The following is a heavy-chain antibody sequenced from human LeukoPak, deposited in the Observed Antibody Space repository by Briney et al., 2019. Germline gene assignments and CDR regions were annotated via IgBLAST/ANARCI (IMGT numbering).Heavy chain of an antibody. J-gene: IGHJ4*02. CDR3: ASALYYYDSSGHDY. V-gene: IGHV3-21*01. CDR1: GFTFSSYA. D-gene: IGHD3-22*01. CDR2: ISSSSSYI. Sequence: GGSLRLSCAASGFTFSSYAMSWVRQAPGKGLEWVSSISSSSSYIYYADSVKGRFTISRDNAENSLYLQMNSLRAEDTAVYYCASALYYYDSSGHDYWGQGTLVTVSS.